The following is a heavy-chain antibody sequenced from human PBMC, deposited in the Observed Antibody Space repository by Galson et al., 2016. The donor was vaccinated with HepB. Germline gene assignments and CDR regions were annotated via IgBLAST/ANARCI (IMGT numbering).Heavy chain of an antibody. Sequence: SLRLSCAASGFTFDDYGLSWVRQAPAKGLEWVSGINWTGGSTGYAASVKGRFTISRDNAKNSLYLQMNSLRAEDTALYYCARGMSHDYGVSADYWGQGTLVTVSS. D-gene: IGHD4-17*01. J-gene: IGHJ4*02. CDR1: GFTFDDYG. V-gene: IGHV3-20*04. CDR3: ARGMSHDYGVSADY. CDR2: INWTGGST.